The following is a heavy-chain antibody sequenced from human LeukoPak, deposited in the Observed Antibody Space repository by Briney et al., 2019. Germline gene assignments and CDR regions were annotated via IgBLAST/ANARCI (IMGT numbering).Heavy chain of an antibody. J-gene: IGHJ4*02. D-gene: IGHD6-19*01. CDR1: GFTVSSNY. CDR2: IYSGGST. Sequence: GGSLRLSCAASGFTVSSNYMSWVRQAPGKGLEWVSVIYSGGSTYYADSVKGRFTISRDNSKNTLYLQMNSLRAEDTAVYYCARTTTGYSSGWYGTYFDYWGQGTLVTVSS. V-gene: IGHV3-53*01. CDR3: ARTTTGYSSGWYGTYFDY.